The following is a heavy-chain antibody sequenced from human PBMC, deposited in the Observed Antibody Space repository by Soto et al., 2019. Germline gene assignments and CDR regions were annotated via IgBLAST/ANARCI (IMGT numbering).Heavy chain of an antibody. D-gene: IGHD3-22*01. Sequence: GGSLRLSCAASGFTFSSYAMSWVRQAPGKGLEWVSAISGSGGSTYYADSVKGRFTISRDNSKNTLYLQMNSLGAEDTAVYYCAKDRASRYYYDSSGYYSFGYWGQGTLVTVSS. CDR1: GFTFSSYA. CDR2: ISGSGGST. CDR3: AKDRASRYYYDSSGYYSFGY. J-gene: IGHJ4*02. V-gene: IGHV3-23*01.